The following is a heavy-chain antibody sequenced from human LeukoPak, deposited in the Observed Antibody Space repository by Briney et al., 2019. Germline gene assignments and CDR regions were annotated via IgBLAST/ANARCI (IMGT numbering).Heavy chain of an antibody. V-gene: IGHV3-9*03. CDR1: GFTFDDYA. Sequence: GRSLRLSCAASGFTFDDYAMHWVRQAPGKGLEWVSGISWNSGSIGYADSVKGRFTISRDNAKNSLYLQMNSLRAEDMALYYCARRSGDDDFDIWGQGTMVTVSS. CDR3: ARRSGDDDFDI. CDR2: ISWNSGSI. D-gene: IGHD3-10*01. J-gene: IGHJ3*02.